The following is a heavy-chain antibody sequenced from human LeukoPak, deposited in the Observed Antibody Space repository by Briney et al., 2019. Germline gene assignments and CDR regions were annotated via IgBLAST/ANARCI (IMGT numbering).Heavy chain of an antibody. V-gene: IGHV4-34*01. CDR1: GGSFSGYY. D-gene: IGHD5-12*01. CDR2: INHSGST. Sequence: SETLSLTCAVYGGSFSGYYWSWIRQPPGKGLEWIGEINHSGSTNYNPSLKSRVTISVDTSKNQFSLKLSSVTAADTAVYCCARVRDIVATTSQCFDYWGQGTLVTVSS. J-gene: IGHJ4*02. CDR3: ARVRDIVATTSQCFDY.